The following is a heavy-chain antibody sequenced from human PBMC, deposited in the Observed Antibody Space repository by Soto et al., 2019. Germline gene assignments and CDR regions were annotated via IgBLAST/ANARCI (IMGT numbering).Heavy chain of an antibody. Sequence: ASVKVSCKASGYTFSDYNIIWVRQAPGQGLEWVGWISNYSGNTNYAQKFQGRVTMTTDTSTSTAYLELRSLRSDDTAVYYCARDNRFKEPKNWLDPWGQGTLVTVSS. V-gene: IGHV1-18*01. D-gene: IGHD3-3*01. CDR2: ISNYSGNT. CDR3: ARDNRFKEPKNWLDP. CDR1: GYTFSDYN. J-gene: IGHJ5*02.